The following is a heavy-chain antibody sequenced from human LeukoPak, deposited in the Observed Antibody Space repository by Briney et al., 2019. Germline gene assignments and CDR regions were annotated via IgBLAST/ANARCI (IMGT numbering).Heavy chain of an antibody. CDR3: ARDNSGWLQLYYFDY. CDR1: GFTFSSYS. CDR2: ISSGSGTI. D-gene: IGHD1-1*01. Sequence: GGSLRLSCAASGFTFSSYSMNWVRQAPGKGLEWVSYISSGSGTIYYADSVKGRFTISRDNAKNSLYLQMNSLRAEDTAVYYCARDNSGWLQLYYFDYWGQGTLVTVSS. J-gene: IGHJ4*02. V-gene: IGHV3-48*04.